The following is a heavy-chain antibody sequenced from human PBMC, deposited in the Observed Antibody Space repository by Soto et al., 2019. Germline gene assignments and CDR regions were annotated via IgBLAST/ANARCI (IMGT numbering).Heavy chain of an antibody. Sequence: EVQLVESGGDLVKPGESLRLSCAASGFTFTNAWMNWVRQAPGKGPEWVGRVKTKADGGTTEYAAPAKGRFTISRDDSINTVYLQMTSLKIEDTAVYYCTSRIRTTNDYWGQGTLVTVSS. D-gene: IGHD1-1*01. J-gene: IGHJ4*02. CDR2: VKTKADGGTT. V-gene: IGHV3-15*07. CDR3: TSRIRTTNDY. CDR1: GFTFTNAW.